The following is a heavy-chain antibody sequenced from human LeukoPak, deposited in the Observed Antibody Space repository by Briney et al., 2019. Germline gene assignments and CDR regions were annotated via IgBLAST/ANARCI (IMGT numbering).Heavy chain of an antibody. CDR1: GFTFSSYA. CDR3: AKLFSNILTGYYNDY. V-gene: IGHV3-23*01. J-gene: IGHJ4*02. Sequence: PGGSLRLSCAASGFTFSSYAMSWVRQAPGKGLEWVSAISGSGGSTYYADSVKGRFTISRDNSKNTLYLQMNSLRAEDTAVYYCAKLFSNILTGYYNDYWGQGTLVTVSS. CDR2: ISGSGGST. D-gene: IGHD3-9*01.